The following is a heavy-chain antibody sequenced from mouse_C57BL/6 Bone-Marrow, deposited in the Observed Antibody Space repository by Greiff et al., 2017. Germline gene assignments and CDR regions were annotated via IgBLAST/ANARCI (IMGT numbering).Heavy chain of an antibody. CDR2: IDPENGDT. V-gene: IGHV14-4*01. CDR3: TTVYYYGSSPYYFDY. CDR1: GFNIKDDY. Sequence: PLQQSGAELVRPGASVKLSRTASGFNIKDDYMHWVKQRPEQGLEWIGWIDPENGDTEYASKFQGKATITADTSSNTAYLQLSSLTSEDTAVYYCTTVYYYGSSPYYFDYWGQGTTLTVSS. J-gene: IGHJ2*01. D-gene: IGHD1-1*01.